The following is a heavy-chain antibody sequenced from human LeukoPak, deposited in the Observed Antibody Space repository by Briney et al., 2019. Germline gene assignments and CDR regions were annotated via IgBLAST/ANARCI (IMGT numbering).Heavy chain of an antibody. V-gene: IGHV4-39*01. D-gene: IGHD5-24*01. CDR1: GASISGNNYR. J-gene: IGHJ4*02. CDR3: GRYQEEDVYNEKTIDY. Sequence: SETLSLTCSVSGASISGNNYRGWIRRPPGMGLEWTGTFNYRINTYYEPSLKSTLTISIDTTTNQFSLRMSTVTAADKHVYSWGRYQEEDVYNEKTIDYWGQGTLVTVSS. CDR2: FNYRINT.